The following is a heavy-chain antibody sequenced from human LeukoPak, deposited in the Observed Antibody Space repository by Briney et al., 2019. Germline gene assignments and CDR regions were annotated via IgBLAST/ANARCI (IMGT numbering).Heavy chain of an antibody. Sequence: SVKVSCKASGGTFSSYAISWVRQAPGQGLEWMGGIIPIFGTANYAQKFQGRVTITADESTSTAYMELSSLRSEDTAVYYCARSNGGGYYFDYWGQGTLVTVSS. J-gene: IGHJ4*02. V-gene: IGHV1-69*13. CDR2: IIPIFGTA. CDR3: ARSNGGGYYFDY. D-gene: IGHD1-1*01. CDR1: GGTFSSYA.